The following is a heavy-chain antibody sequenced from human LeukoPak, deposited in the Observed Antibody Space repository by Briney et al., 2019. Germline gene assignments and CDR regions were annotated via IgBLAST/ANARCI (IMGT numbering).Heavy chain of an antibody. CDR1: GYTFTSYG. Sequence: ASVKVSCKASGYTFTSYGISWVRQAPGQGLEWMGWISAYNGNTNYAQKLQGRVTMTTDTSTSTAYMELRSLRSDDTAVYYCAGGASHCSGGSCYTNWYFDLWGRGTLVTVSS. J-gene: IGHJ2*01. CDR2: ISAYNGNT. D-gene: IGHD2-15*01. CDR3: AGGASHCSGGSCYTNWYFDL. V-gene: IGHV1-18*01.